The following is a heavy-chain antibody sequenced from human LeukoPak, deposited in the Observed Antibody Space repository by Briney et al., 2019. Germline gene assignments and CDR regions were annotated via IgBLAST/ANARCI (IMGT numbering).Heavy chain of an antibody. J-gene: IGHJ4*02. Sequence: SVKVSCKASGGTFSSYTISWVRQAPGQGLEWMGRIIPILGIANYAQKFQGRVTITAGKSTSTAYMELSSLRSEDTAVYYCARNTMGSVVVPAAIGTFDYWGQGTLVTASS. D-gene: IGHD2-2*01. V-gene: IGHV1-69*02. CDR3: ARNTMGSVVVPAAIGTFDY. CDR2: IIPILGIA. CDR1: GGTFSSYT.